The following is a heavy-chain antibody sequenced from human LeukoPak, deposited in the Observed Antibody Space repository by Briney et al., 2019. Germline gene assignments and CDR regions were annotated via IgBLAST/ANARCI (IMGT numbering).Heavy chain of an antibody. D-gene: IGHD1-1*01. CDR2: IYHSGST. V-gene: IGHV4-38-2*02. CDR3: AHFRGTAKYYFDY. J-gene: IGHJ4*02. CDR1: GYSISSGYY. Sequence: SETLSLTCTVSGYSISSGYYWGWIRQPPGKGLDWIGSIYHSGSTYYNPSLKSRVTISVDTSKNQFSLKLSSVTAADTAVYYCAHFRGTAKYYFDYWGQGTLVTVSS.